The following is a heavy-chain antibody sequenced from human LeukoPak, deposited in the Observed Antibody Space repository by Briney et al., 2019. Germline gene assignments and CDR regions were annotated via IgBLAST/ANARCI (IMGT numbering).Heavy chain of an antibody. CDR3: TRVGYIDEGIDY. Sequence: GGSLRLSCAASVCTFSDYYMSWIRQAPGKGLEWVSYISSGGTTIYYADSVKGRFTISRDNAKNSLYLQMNSLRAEDTAIYYCTRVGYIDEGIDYWGQGTLVTVSS. V-gene: IGHV3-11*04. J-gene: IGHJ4*02. CDR1: VCTFSDYY. D-gene: IGHD5-24*01. CDR2: ISSGGTTI.